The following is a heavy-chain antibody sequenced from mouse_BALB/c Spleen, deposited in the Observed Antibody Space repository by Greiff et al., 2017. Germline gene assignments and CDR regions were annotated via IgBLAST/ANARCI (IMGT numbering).Heavy chain of an antibody. Sequence: DVKLVESGAELVRPGALVKLSCKASGFNIKDYYMHWVKQRPEQGLEWIGWIDPENGNTIYDPKFQGKASITADTSSNTAYLQLSSLTSEDTAVYYCARDGYYFDYWGQGTTLTVSS. D-gene: IGHD2-3*01. CDR2: IDPENGNT. CDR1: GFNIKDYY. J-gene: IGHJ2*01. V-gene: IGHV14-1*02. CDR3: ARDGYYFDY.